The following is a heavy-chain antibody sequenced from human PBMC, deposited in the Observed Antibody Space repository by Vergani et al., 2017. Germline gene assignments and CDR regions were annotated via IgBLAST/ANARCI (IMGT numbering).Heavy chain of an antibody. CDR2: IVVGSGNT. CDR1: GFTFTRYA. J-gene: IGHJ4*02. CDR3: AAAAGTSL. D-gene: IGHD6-13*01. V-gene: IGHV1-58*02. Sequence: HMQLVQSGPEVKKPGNSVKFSCKASGFTFTRYAMQWVRQARGQRLEWIGWIVVGSGNTNYAQKFQERVTITRDMSTSTAYMELSSLRSEDTAVYYCAAAAGTSLWGQGTLVTVSS.